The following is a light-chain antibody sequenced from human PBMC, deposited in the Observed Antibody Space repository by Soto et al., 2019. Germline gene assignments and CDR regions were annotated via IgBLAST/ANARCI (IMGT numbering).Light chain of an antibody. V-gene: IGLV2-23*02. J-gene: IGLJ2*01. CDR1: SSDVGGYNL. CDR3: CSYAGSSTLV. Sequence: QSVLTQPASVSGSPGQSITISCTGTSSDVGGYNLVSWYQHHPGKAPKLMIYDVSKRTSGVSHRFSGSKSGNTASLTISGFQAEDEADYYCCSYAGSSTLVFGGGTKLTVL. CDR2: DVS.